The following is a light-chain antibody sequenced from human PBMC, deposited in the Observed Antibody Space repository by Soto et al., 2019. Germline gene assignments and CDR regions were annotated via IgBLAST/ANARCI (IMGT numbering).Light chain of an antibody. CDR2: YDD. Sequence: QSVLTQPPSVSEAPSQRVTISCSGSSSNIGNNAVNWYQQLPGKAPKLLIYYDDLLPSGVSDRFSGSKSGTSASLDISGLQSEDEADYYCAAWDDSLNGVVFGGGTKLTVL. CDR3: AAWDDSLNGVV. V-gene: IGLV1-36*01. CDR1: SSNIGNNA. J-gene: IGLJ2*01.